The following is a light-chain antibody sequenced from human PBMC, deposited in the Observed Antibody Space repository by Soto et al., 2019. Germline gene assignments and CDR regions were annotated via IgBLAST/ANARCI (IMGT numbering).Light chain of an antibody. CDR2: GAS. J-gene: IGKJ4*01. CDR1: QSVSSN. V-gene: IGKV3-15*01. CDR3: QQYNSWPLT. Sequence: EIVMTQSPATLSVSPGERATLSCRASQSVSSNLAWYQQKPGQAPRLLIYGASTRATGIPAKFSGGGSGTEFTLTISRLEPEDFAVYYCQQYNSWPLTFGGGTKVDIK.